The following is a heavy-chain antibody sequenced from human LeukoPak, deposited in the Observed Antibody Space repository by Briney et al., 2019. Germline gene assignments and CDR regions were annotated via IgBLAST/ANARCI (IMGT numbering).Heavy chain of an antibody. D-gene: IGHD1-26*01. V-gene: IGHV4-4*02. Sequence: PSETLSLTCTVSGGSISSSHWWGWVRQPPGKGLEWVGEIHHSGSTNSNPSLRSRVTISVDKSKNQSSLRLTSVTAADTAVYYCAREFVQGSSLPYFDYWGQGTLVTVSS. J-gene: IGHJ4*02. CDR2: IHHSGST. CDR3: AREFVQGSSLPYFDY. CDR1: GGSISSSHW.